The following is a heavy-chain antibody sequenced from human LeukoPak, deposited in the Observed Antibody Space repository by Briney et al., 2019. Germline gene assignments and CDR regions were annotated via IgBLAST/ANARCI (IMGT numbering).Heavy chain of an antibody. D-gene: IGHD4-17*01. J-gene: IGHJ4*02. Sequence: PGGSLRLSCAASGFTFSSYSMNWVRQAPGKGLEWVSVIYSGGSTYYADSVKGRFTISRDNSKNTLYLQMNSLRAEDTAVYYCARDRDYGDWYFDYWGQGTLVTVSS. V-gene: IGHV3-53*01. CDR1: GFTFSSYS. CDR2: IYSGGST. CDR3: ARDRDYGDWYFDY.